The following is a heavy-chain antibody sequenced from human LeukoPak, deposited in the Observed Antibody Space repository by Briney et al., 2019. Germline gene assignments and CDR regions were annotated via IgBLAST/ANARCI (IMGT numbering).Heavy chain of an antibody. D-gene: IGHD6-19*01. CDR1: GFTFSSYS. V-gene: IGHV3-21*01. J-gene: IGHJ4*02. Sequence: GGSLRLSCAASGFTFSSYSMNWVRQAPGKGLEWVSSISSSSSYIYYADSVKGRFTISRDNAKNSLYLQMNSLRAEDTAVYYCASFRARETGYSSGWLDYWGQGTLVTVSS. CDR3: ASFRARETGYSSGWLDY. CDR2: ISSSSSYI.